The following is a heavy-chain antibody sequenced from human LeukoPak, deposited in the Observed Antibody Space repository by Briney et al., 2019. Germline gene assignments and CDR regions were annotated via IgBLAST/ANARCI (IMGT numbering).Heavy chain of an antibody. CDR2: ISYDGSNK. J-gene: IGHJ4*02. CDR3: ARVNDYGGNGLDY. CDR1: GFTFSSYA. V-gene: IGHV3-30-3*01. Sequence: GGSLRLSCAASGFTFSSYAMHWVRQAPGKGLEWVAVISYDGSNKYYADSVKGRFTISRDNSKNTLYLQMNSLRAEDTAVYYCARVNDYGGNGLDYWGQGTLVTVSS. D-gene: IGHD4-23*01.